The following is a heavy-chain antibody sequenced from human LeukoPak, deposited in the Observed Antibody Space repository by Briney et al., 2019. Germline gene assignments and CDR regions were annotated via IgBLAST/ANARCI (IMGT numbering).Heavy chain of an antibody. CDR1: GYTFTSYG. J-gene: IGHJ6*03. Sequence: ASVKVSCKASGYTFTSYGISWVRQAPGPGLEWMGWISAYNGNTNYAQKLQGRVNMTPDTSTSTAYMELRSLRSDDTAVYYCARDVPPLTTNYYYYYCYYMDVWGKGTTVTVSS. CDR3: ARDVPPLTTNYYYYYCYYMDV. V-gene: IGHV1-18*01. D-gene: IGHD5-24*01. CDR2: ISAYNGNT.